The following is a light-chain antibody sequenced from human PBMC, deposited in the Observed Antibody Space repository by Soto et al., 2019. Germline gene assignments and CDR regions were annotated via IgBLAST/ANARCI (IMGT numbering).Light chain of an antibody. CDR2: GAS. Sequence: EIVMTQSPATLSVSPGERATLSCRASQSVRSNLAWYQQKLGQAPRLLIYGASTRATGIPARFSGSGSGTEFTLNISSLQSEDFEIFYCQQYNDWPRTFGQGTPL. V-gene: IGKV3-15*01. CDR1: QSVRSN. CDR3: QQYNDWPRT. J-gene: IGKJ2*01.